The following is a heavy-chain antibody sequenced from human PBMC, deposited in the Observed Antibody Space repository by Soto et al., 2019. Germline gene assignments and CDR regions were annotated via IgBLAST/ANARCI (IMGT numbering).Heavy chain of an antibody. Sequence: PGGSLRLSCAASGFTFSSYWMHWVRQAPGKGLVWVSRINSDGSSTSYADSVKGRFTISRDNAKNTLYLQMNSLRAEDTAVYYCARGLSIAVRPAIPQTTDYWGQGTLVTVSS. J-gene: IGHJ4*02. CDR1: GFTFSSYW. CDR3: ARGLSIAVRPAIPQTTDY. V-gene: IGHV3-74*01. CDR2: INSDGSST. D-gene: IGHD6-6*01.